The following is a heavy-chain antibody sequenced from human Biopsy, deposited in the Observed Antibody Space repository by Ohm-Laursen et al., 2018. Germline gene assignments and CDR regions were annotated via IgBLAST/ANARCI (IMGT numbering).Heavy chain of an antibody. CDR2: IYYSGTT. D-gene: IGHD4-23*01. CDR1: WGSVRRGGFY. Sequence: PSLTLAVSWGSVRRGGFYWGLICPHPGEGLGWVWYIYYSGTTYYNPSLKSLVTISVDTSKNQFSLKLNSVTAADTAVYYCARRPYGGTRYWYFDLWGRGTLVTVSS. CDR3: ARRPYGGTRYWYFDL. V-gene: IGHV4-31*01. J-gene: IGHJ2*01.